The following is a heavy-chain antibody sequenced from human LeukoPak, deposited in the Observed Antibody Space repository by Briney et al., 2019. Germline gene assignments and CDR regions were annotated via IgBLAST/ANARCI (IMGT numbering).Heavy chain of an antibody. D-gene: IGHD3-3*01. Sequence: PSETLSLTCTVSGGSISSYYWSWIRQPPGKGLEWIAYIYYSGSTNYNPSLKSRVTISVDTSKNQCSLKLSSVTAADTAVYYCARVAASHTIFGVVTLNYYYYYMDVWGKGTTVTVSS. CDR1: GGSISSYY. V-gene: IGHV4-59*01. CDR2: IYYSGST. CDR3: ARVAASHTIFGVVTLNYYYYYMDV. J-gene: IGHJ6*03.